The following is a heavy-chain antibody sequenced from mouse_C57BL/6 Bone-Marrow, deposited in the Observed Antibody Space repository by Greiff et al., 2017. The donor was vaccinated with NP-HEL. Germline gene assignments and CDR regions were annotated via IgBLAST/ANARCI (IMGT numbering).Heavy chain of an antibody. Sequence: EVQLQQSGPGLVKPSQSLSLTCSVTGYSITSGYYWNWIRQFPGNKLEWMGYISYDGSNNYNPSLKNRISITRDTSKNQFFLKLNSVTTEDTATYYCARGGNYDYDEEGAWFAYWGQGTLVTVSA. V-gene: IGHV3-6*01. CDR3: ARGGNYDYDEEGAWFAY. CDR1: GYSITSGYY. J-gene: IGHJ3*01. D-gene: IGHD2-4*01. CDR2: ISYDGSN.